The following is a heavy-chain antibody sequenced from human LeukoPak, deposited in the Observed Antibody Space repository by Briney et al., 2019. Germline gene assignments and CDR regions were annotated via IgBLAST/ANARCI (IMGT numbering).Heavy chain of an antibody. CDR2: IRYDESNK. CDR1: GFTFSNYG. D-gene: IGHD6-13*01. V-gene: IGHV3-30*02. Sequence: GGSLRLSCAASGFTFSNYGTHWVRQAPGKALEWVAFIRYDESNKYYADSVKGRFTISRDNSKNTLYLQMNSLRAEDTAVYYCAKRYAAAGTLDYWGQGTLVTVSS. CDR3: AKRYAAAGTLDY. J-gene: IGHJ4*02.